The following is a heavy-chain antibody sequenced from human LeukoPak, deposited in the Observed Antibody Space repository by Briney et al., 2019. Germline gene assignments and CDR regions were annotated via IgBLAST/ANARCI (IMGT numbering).Heavy chain of an antibody. Sequence: SETLSLTCTVSGGSISSGDYYWSWIRQPPGKGLEWIGYIYYSGSTYYNPSLKSRVTISVDTSKNQFSLKLSSVTAADTAVYYCARDQRNGDYSFDYWGQGTLVTVSS. CDR2: IYYSGST. CDR1: GGSISSGDYY. V-gene: IGHV4-30-4*01. CDR3: ARDQRNGDYSFDY. D-gene: IGHD4-17*01. J-gene: IGHJ4*02.